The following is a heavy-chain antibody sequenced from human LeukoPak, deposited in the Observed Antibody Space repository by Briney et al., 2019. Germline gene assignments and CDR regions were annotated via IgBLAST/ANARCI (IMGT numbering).Heavy chain of an antibody. CDR2: ISYDGSNK. CDR1: GFTFSSYA. Sequence: GRSLRLSCAASGFTFSSYAMHWVRQAPGKGLEWVAVISYDGSNKYYADSVKGRFTISRDNSKNTLYLQMNSLRAEDTAVYYCAREKQLTPDYWGQGTLVTVSS. D-gene: IGHD6-13*01. V-gene: IGHV3-30-3*01. CDR3: AREKQLTPDY. J-gene: IGHJ4*02.